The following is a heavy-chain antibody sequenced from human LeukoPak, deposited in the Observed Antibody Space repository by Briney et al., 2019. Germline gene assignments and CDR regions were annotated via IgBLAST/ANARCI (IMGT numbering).Heavy chain of an antibody. Sequence: GGSLRLSCAASGFTFSSYGMHWVRQAPGKGLEWVAFIRYDGSNKYYADSVKGRFTISRDNSKNTLYLQMNSLRAEDTAVYYCAKDGRDPALLRFLTLGPSNWFDPWGQGTLVTVSS. D-gene: IGHD3-3*01. J-gene: IGHJ5*02. CDR2: IRYDGSNK. CDR3: AKDGRDPALLRFLTLGPSNWFDP. CDR1: GFTFSSYG. V-gene: IGHV3-30*02.